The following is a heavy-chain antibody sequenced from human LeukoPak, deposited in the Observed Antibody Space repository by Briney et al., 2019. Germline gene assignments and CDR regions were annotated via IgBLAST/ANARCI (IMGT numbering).Heavy chain of an antibody. V-gene: IGHV3-21*01. Sequence: GGSLRLSCAASGFTFSSYSMNWVRQAPGKGLEWVSSISSSSSYIYYADSVKGRFTISRGNAKNSLYLQMNSLRAEDTAVYYCARGFYSINGFDPWGQGTLVTVSS. CDR1: GFTFSSYS. J-gene: IGHJ5*02. CDR3: ARGFYSINGFDP. CDR2: ISSSSSYI. D-gene: IGHD6-13*01.